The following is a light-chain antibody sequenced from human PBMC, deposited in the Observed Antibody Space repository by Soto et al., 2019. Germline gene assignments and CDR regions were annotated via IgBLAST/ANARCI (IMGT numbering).Light chain of an antibody. CDR1: SSNIGAGYD. V-gene: IGLV1-40*01. CDR3: QSYDSSLSEGV. J-gene: IGLJ2*01. Sequence: QSVLTQPPSVSGAPGQRVTISCTGSSSNIGAGYDVHWYQQLPGTAPKLLIYGNSNRPSGVPDRFSGSKSGTSASLAISGLQADGEADYYCQSYDSSLSEGVFGGGTKLTVL. CDR2: GNS.